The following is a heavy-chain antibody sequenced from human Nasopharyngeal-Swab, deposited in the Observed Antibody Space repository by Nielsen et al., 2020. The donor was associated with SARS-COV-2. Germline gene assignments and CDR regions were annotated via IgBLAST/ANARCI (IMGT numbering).Heavy chain of an antibody. CDR3: ARGGTGTTAYYYGMDV. CDR1: GWSFSSYY. CDR2: INHSGST. J-gene: IGHJ6*02. V-gene: IGHV4-34*01. D-gene: IGHD1-7*01. Sequence: SETLSLTCAVYGWSFSSYYWSWIRQPPGKGLEWIGEINHSGSTNYNPSPKRRVTITVDTSKNQFSPKLSTVTAADTAVYYCARGGTGTTAYYYGMDVWCQGTTFTVSS.